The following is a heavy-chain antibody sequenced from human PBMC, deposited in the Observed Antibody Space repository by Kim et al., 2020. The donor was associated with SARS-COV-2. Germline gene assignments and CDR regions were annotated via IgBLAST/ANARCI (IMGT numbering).Heavy chain of an antibody. V-gene: IGHV3-9*01. CDR3: AKEWYSSSSFHFG. J-gene: IGHJ4*02. CDR1: GFTFDDYA. Sequence: GGSLRLSCAASGFTFDDYAMHWVRQAPGKGLEWVSGISWNSGSIGYADSVKGRFTISRDNAKNSLYLQMNSLRAEDTALYYCAKEWYSSSSFHFGWGQGTLVTVSS. D-gene: IGHD6-6*01. CDR2: ISWNSGSI.